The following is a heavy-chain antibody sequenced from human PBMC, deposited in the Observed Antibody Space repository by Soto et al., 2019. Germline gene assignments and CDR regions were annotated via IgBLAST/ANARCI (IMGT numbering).Heavy chain of an antibody. Sequence: ASVKVSCKVSGYTLTELSMHWVRQAPGKGLEWMGGFDPEDGETIYAQKFQGRVTMTEDTSTDIAYMELSSLRSEDTAVYYCAKGSSADLYYYYYMDVWGKGTTVTVSS. J-gene: IGHJ6*03. CDR3: AKGSSADLYYYYYMDV. CDR2: FDPEDGET. V-gene: IGHV1-24*01. D-gene: IGHD2-15*01. CDR1: GYTLTELS.